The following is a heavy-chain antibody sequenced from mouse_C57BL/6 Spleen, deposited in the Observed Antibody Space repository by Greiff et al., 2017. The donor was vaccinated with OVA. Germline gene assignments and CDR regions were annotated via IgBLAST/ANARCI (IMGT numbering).Heavy chain of an antibody. D-gene: IGHD4-1*01. Sequence: EVMLVESGEGLVKPGGSLKLSCAASGFTFSSYAMSWVRQTPEKRLEWVAYISSGGDYIYYADTVKGRFTISRDNARNTLYLQMSSLKSEDTAMYYCTRALLGNYYAMDYWGQGTSVTVSS. CDR3: TRALLGNYYAMDY. CDR2: ISSGGDYI. CDR1: GFTFSSYA. V-gene: IGHV5-9-1*02. J-gene: IGHJ4*01.